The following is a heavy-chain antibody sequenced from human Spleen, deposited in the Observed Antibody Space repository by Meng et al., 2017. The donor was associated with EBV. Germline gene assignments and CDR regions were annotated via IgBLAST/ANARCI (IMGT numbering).Heavy chain of an antibody. Sequence: QLQLQESGPGLVKPSXXXXLTXXVXXDSISSFYYWGWIRQPPGRGLEWIGSVHYTGSTYYSPSLKSRVTVSVDTSKNQFSLRLTSVTAADTAVYYCARPFPSWQSPRLDPFGAWGQGTLVTVSS. CDR2: VHYTGST. CDR1: XDSISSFYY. D-gene: IGHD6-19*01. J-gene: IGHJ5*02. CDR3: ARPFPSWQSPRLDPFGA. V-gene: IGHV4-39*01.